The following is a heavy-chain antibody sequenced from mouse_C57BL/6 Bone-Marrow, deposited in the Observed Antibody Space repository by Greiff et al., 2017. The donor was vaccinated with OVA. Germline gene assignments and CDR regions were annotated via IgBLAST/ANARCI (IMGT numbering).Heavy chain of an antibody. Sequence: QVQLQQPGAELVMPGASVKLSCKASGYTFTSYWMHWVKQRPGQGLEWIGEIDPSDSYTNYNQKFKGKSTLTVDKSSSTAYMQLSSLTSEDSAVYYCARRRFSYYFDYSGQGTTLTVSS. CDR3: ARRRFSYYFDY. CDR2: IDPSDSYT. J-gene: IGHJ2*01. V-gene: IGHV1-69*01. CDR1: GYTFTSYW.